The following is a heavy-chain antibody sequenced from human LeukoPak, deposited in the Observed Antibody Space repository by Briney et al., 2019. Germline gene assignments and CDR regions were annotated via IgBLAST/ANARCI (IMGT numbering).Heavy chain of an antibody. CDR3: ARAGGQLLHGFGYFEY. CDR2: ISYDGSNK. D-gene: IGHD6-13*01. CDR1: GFTFSSYA. J-gene: IGHJ4*02. Sequence: GRSLRLSCAASGFTFSSYAMHWVRQAPGKGLEWVAVISYDGSNKYYVDSVKGRFTISRDNSKNTLYLQMNSLSAEDTAVYYCARAGGQLLHGFGYFEYWGQGTLVTVSS. V-gene: IGHV3-30*04.